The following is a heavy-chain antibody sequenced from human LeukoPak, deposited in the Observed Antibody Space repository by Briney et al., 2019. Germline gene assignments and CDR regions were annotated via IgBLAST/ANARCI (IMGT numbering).Heavy chain of an antibody. CDR1: GFTFSSYT. J-gene: IGHJ4*02. V-gene: IGHV3-48*01. D-gene: IGHD2-15*01. Sequence: GGSLRLSCAASGFTFSSYTMTWVRQAPGKRLEWLAYISSSSGTIYYADSVKGRFIISRDNGKNSLYLQMNSLRAEDTAVYYCARLRGPNCSGGSCYDYWGQGTLVTVSS. CDR3: ARLRGPNCSGGSCYDY. CDR2: ISSSSGTI.